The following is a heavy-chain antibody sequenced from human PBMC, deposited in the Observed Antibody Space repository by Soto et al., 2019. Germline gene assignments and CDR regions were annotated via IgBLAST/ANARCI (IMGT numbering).Heavy chain of an antibody. J-gene: IGHJ6*02. Sequence: RRLSCAASGFTFSSYAMSWVRQAPGKGLEWVSAISGSGGGTYYADSVKGRFTISRDNSKNTLYLQMNSLRAEDTAVYYCAKDIAVTAAIYYYYHGMDVWGQGTTVTVSS. CDR2: ISGSGGGT. CDR1: GFTFSSYA. V-gene: IGHV3-23*01. CDR3: AKDIAVTAAIYYYYHGMDV. D-gene: IGHD2-2*02.